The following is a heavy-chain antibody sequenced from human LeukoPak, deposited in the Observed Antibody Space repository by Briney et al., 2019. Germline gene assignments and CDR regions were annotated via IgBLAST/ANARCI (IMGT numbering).Heavy chain of an antibody. CDR3: ARDPSVVPAAVNWFDP. D-gene: IGHD2-2*01. V-gene: IGHV3-21*01. Sequence: GGSLRLSCAASGFTFSSYSMNWVRQAPGKGLEWVSSISSTGTYIYYADSVKGRFTISGDNAKNSLYLQMNSLRAEDTAVYYCARDPSVVPAAVNWFDPWGQGTLVTVSS. CDR1: GFTFSSYS. J-gene: IGHJ5*02. CDR2: ISSTGTYI.